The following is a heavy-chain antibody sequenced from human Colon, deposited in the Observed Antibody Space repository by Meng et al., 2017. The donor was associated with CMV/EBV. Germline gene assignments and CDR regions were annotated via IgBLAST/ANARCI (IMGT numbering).Heavy chain of an antibody. V-gene: IGHV7-4-1*02. CDR1: GYSFTTYA. CDR2: INTNTGHP. D-gene: IGHD6-13*01. J-gene: IGHJ4*02. CDR3: ARLPAHTTTWCMNYFDY. Sequence: QVQLVQSGSELKRPGASVKVSCKTSGYSFTTYAMNWVRQAPGQGLEWMGWINTNTGHPTYAQGFTGRFVFSFDTSVSTAYLQISSLKAEDTAIYYCARLPAHTTTWCMNYFDYWGQGTLVTVSS.